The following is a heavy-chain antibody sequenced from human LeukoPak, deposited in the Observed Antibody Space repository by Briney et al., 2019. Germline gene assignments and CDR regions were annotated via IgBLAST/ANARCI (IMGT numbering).Heavy chain of an antibody. Sequence: PGGSLRLSCAASGFIFSTYGMHWVRQAPGKGLEWVTFIQYDGGNKNYADSVRGRFTISRDNSKNTLYLQMNSLRAEDTAVYYCATDVYYRDSTGYFDNWGQGTLVTVSS. CDR2: IQYDGGNK. CDR3: ATDVYYRDSTGYFDN. V-gene: IGHV3-30*02. D-gene: IGHD3-16*01. J-gene: IGHJ4*03. CDR1: GFIFSTYG.